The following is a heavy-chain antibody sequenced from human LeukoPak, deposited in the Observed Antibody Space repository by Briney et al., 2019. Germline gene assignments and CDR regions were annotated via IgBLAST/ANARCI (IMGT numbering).Heavy chain of an antibody. V-gene: IGHV3-21*01. CDR1: GFTFSSYS. CDR2: ISSSSSYI. D-gene: IGHD5-12*01. Sequence: GGSLRLSCAASGFTFSSYSMNWVRQAPGKGLEWVASISSSSSYIYYADSVKGRFTISRDNPKNSLYLQMNSLRAEDTAVYYCARGPSGYHNTGGQGTLVTVSS. CDR3: ARGPSGYHNT. J-gene: IGHJ4*02.